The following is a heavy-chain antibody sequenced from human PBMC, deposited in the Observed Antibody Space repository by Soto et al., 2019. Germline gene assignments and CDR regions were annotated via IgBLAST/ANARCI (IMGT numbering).Heavy chain of an antibody. V-gene: IGHV4-59*01. CDR3: ARGGYYYYGMDV. Sequence: SETLSLTCTVSGGSISSYYWSWIRQPPGKGLERIGYIYYSGSTNYNPSLKSRVTISVDTSKNQFSLKLSSVTAADTAVYYCARGGYYYYGMDVWGQGTTVTVSS. J-gene: IGHJ6*02. CDR1: GGSISSYY. CDR2: IYYSGST. D-gene: IGHD5-12*01.